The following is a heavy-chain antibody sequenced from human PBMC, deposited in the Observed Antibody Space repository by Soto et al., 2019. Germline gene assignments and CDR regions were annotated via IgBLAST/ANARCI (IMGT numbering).Heavy chain of an antibody. D-gene: IGHD6-6*01. CDR3: ARGGAARQRRSSSWFDP. V-gene: IGHV4-34*01. CDR2: INHSGST. CDR1: GGSFSSYY. J-gene: IGHJ5*02. Sequence: PSETLSLTCAVYGGSFSSYYWSWIRQPPGKGLEWVGEINHSGSTNYNPSLKSRVTISVDTSKNQFSLKLSSVTAADTAVYYCARGGAARQRRSSSWFDPWGQGTLVTVSS.